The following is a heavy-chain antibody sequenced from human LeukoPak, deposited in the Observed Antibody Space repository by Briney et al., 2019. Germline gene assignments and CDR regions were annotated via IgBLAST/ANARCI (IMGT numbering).Heavy chain of an antibody. J-gene: IGHJ4*02. V-gene: IGHV3-23*01. Sequence: GGSLRLSCAASGFTFSSYAMGWVRQAPGKGLEWVSAITASGGNTYYADSVKGRFTISRDNSKNTLYLQVSSLRSEDTAVYYCARDPFDYWGQGTLVTVSS. CDR1: GFTFSSYA. CDR2: ITASGGNT. CDR3: ARDPFDY.